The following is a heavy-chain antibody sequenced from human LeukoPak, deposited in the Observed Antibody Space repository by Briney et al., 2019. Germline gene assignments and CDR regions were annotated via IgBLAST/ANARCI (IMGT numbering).Heavy chain of an antibody. CDR1: GGSFSGYY. V-gene: IGHV4-34*01. D-gene: IGHD5-18*01. J-gene: IGHJ4*02. Sequence: SETLSLTCAVYGGSFSGYYWSWIRQPPGKGLEWIGEINHSGSTNYNPSLKGRVTISVDTSKNQFSLKLSSVTAADTAVYYCARGRLSAMDYWGQGTLVTVSS. CDR2: INHSGST. CDR3: ARGRLSAMDY.